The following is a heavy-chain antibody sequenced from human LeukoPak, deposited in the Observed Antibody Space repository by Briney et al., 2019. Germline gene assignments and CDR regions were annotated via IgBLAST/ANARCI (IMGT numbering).Heavy chain of an antibody. V-gene: IGHV3-9*01. CDR1: GFTFDDYA. Sequence: GGSLRLSCAASGFTFDDYAMHWVRQAPGKGVEWVSGISWNSGSIGYADSVKGRFTISRDNAKNSLYLQMNSLRAEDTALYYCAKDISYSGYDYGFGDWGQGTLVTVSS. D-gene: IGHD5-12*01. J-gene: IGHJ4*02. CDR3: AKDISYSGYDYGFGD. CDR2: ISWNSGSI.